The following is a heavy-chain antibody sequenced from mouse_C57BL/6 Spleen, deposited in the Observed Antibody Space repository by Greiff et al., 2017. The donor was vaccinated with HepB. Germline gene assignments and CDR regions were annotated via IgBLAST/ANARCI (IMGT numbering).Heavy chain of an antibody. CDR3: ARGDRDFDY. CDR2: IYPGSGST. V-gene: IGHV1-55*01. CDR1: GYTFTSYW. Sequence: QVQLQPGAELVKPGASVKMSCKASGYTFTSYWITWVKQRPGQGLEWIGDIYPGSGSTNYNEKFKSKATLTVDTSSSTAYMQLSSLTSEDSAVYYWARGDRDFDYWGQGTTLTVSS. J-gene: IGHJ2*01.